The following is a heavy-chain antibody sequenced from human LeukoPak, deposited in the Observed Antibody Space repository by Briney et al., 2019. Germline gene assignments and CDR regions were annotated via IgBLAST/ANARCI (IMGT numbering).Heavy chain of an antibody. D-gene: IGHD4-17*01. CDR2: IYSGGST. V-gene: IGHV3-53*05. CDR1: GFTVSSNY. J-gene: IGHJ6*03. Sequence: PGGSLRLSCAASGFTVSSNYMSWVRQAPGKGLEWVSVIYSGGSTYYADSVKGRFTISRDNSKTTLYLQMNSLRAEDTAVYYCAKDGDYGDYYYYMDVWGKGTTVTISS. CDR3: AKDGDYGDYYYYMDV.